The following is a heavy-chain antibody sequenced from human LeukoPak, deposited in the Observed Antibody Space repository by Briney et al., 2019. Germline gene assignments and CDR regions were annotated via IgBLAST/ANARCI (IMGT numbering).Heavy chain of an antibody. D-gene: IGHD3-22*01. Sequence: PGGSLILSCAASGFTFDGFALFWVRQAPGKGLEYVSGINWNSGSIDYADSVKGRFTTSRDNAKSSLYLQMNSLRVEDTAVYYCAKGTGGYYGPFYSWGQGTLVTVSS. CDR3: AKGTGGYYGPFYS. CDR1: GFTFDGFA. CDR2: INWNSGSI. V-gene: IGHV3-9*01. J-gene: IGHJ4*02.